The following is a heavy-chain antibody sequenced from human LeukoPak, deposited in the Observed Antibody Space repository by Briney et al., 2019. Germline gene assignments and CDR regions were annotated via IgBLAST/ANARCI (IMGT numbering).Heavy chain of an antibody. CDR3: ASVGSGYCSSTSCRNWFDP. CDR2: IFYSGST. CDR1: GGSINSYY. J-gene: IGHJ5*02. D-gene: IGHD2-2*01. V-gene: IGHV4-59*12. Sequence: SETLTLTCTVSGGSINSYYWSWIRQPPGKGLEWIGYIFYSGSTNYNPSLKSRVTMSVDTSENQFSLKLSSVTAADTAVYYCASVGSGYCSSTSCRNWFDPWGQGTLVTVSS.